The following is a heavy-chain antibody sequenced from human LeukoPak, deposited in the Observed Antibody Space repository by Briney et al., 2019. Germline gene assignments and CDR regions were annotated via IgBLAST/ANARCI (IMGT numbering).Heavy chain of an antibody. V-gene: IGHV3-23*01. CDR1: GFIFTNHA. CDR3: AKNVMVKRYFDS. J-gene: IGHJ4*02. Sequence: AGGSLRLSCAASGFIFTNHAMSWVRQAPGKGLQWVSVISGGGRTTEYADSVKGRFTISRDNSKNTVSLQMNGLRVEDTAIYYCAKNVMVKRYFDSWGQGTLVTVSS. CDR2: ISGGGRTT. D-gene: IGHD5-18*01.